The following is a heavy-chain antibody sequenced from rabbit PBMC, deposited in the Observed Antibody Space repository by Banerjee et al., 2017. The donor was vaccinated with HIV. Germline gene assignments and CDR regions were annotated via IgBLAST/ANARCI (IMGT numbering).Heavy chain of an antibody. CDR3: ARGGYVGGTYAINL. D-gene: IGHD4-2*01. CDR2: IYASSGST. J-gene: IGHJ3*01. V-gene: IGHV1S45*01. CDR1: GLDFSSSYW. Sequence: QEQLVESGGGLVQPEGSLTLTCKASGLDFSSSYWICWVRQAPGKGLEWIACIYASSGSTYYASWAKGRFTISKTSSTTVTLQMTSLTAADTATYFCARGGYVGGTYAINLWGQGTLVTVS.